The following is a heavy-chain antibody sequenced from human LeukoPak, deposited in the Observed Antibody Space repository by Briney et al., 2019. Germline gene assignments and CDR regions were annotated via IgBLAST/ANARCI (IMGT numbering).Heavy chain of an antibody. J-gene: IGHJ4*02. CDR2: ISGSGGGT. Sequence: GGSLRLSCAASGFTFSSYAMSWVRQAPGKGLEWVSAISGSGGGTYYADSVKGRFTISRDNSKNTLYLQMNSLRAEDTAVYYRANFVDDRTAFDYWGQGTLVTVSS. CDR3: ANFVDDRTAFDY. D-gene: IGHD3-22*01. V-gene: IGHV3-23*01. CDR1: GFTFSSYA.